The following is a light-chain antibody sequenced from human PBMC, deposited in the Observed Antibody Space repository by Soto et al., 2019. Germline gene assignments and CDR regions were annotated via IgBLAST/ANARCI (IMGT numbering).Light chain of an antibody. V-gene: IGKV3-20*01. CDR2: GAS. J-gene: IGKJ1*01. Sequence: VLTQSPGTLSLSPGERATLSCRASQSVNSINLNWYQQKRGQAPRLLIYGASTRAAGIPDRFSGTGSGTDFTLSISRLEPEDFAVYYCQHYGDSLWTFGQGTKVDIK. CDR3: QHYGDSLWT. CDR1: QSVNSIN.